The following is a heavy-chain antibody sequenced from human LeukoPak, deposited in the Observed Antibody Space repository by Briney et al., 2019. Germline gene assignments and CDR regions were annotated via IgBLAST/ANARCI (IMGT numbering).Heavy chain of an antibody. V-gene: IGHV3-23*01. J-gene: IGHJ4*02. CDR1: GFTFSSYA. Sequence: PGGSLRLSCAASGFTFSSYAMSWVRQAPGKGLEWVSAISGSGGSTYYADSVKGRFTISRDNSKNTLYLQMNSLGAEDTAVYYCAKQRVVVVPAAMSHDYWGQGTLVTVSS. D-gene: IGHD2-2*01. CDR2: ISGSGGST. CDR3: AKQRVVVVPAAMSHDY.